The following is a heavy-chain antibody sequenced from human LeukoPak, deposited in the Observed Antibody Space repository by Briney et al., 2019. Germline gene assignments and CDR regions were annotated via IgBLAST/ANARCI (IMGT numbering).Heavy chain of an antibody. CDR1: GASISNNKYF. J-gene: IGHJ5*02. D-gene: IGHD3-10*01. Sequence: SETLSLTCAVSGASISNNKYFWAWIRQPPGKGLEWIGTVYYIGTTFYNPSLKSRLTLSVDTPKNQFSLKLGSVTAADTSVYYCARLSDRDPQHWFDPWGQGILVTVSS. CDR2: VYYIGTT. CDR3: ARLSDRDPQHWFDP. V-gene: IGHV4-39*01.